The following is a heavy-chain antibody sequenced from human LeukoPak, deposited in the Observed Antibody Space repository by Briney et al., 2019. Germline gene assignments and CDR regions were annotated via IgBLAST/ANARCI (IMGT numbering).Heavy chain of an antibody. J-gene: IGHJ3*02. CDR1: GYTFTAYW. D-gene: IGHD1-26*01. V-gene: IGHV5-51*01. CDR3: GRHQHSGSYGAFDI. Sequence: GESLKISCQCSGYTFTAYWIGWVRQMPGKGLEWVGLIHPGDSDTRYSPSFQGQVTISADKSITTAYLQWSSLKASDTAMYYCGRHQHSGSYGAFDIWGQGTMVTVSS. CDR2: IHPGDSDT.